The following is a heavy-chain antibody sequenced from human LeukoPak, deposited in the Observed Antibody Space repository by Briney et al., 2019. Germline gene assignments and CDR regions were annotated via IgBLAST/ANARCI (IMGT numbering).Heavy chain of an antibody. D-gene: IGHD3-10*01. V-gene: IGHV3-21*01. CDR1: GFTFSSYA. J-gene: IGHJ4*02. Sequence: MPGGSLRLSCAASGFTFSSYAMNWVRQAPGKGLEWVSSISSSSSYIYYADSVKGRFTISRDNAKNSLYLQMNSLRAEDTAVYYCARVVKDEWFGELLLDYRGQGTLVTVSS. CDR2: ISSSSSYI. CDR3: ARVVKDEWFGELLLDY.